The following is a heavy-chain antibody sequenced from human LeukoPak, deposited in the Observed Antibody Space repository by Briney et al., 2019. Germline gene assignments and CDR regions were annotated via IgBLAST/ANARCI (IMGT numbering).Heavy chain of an antibody. V-gene: IGHV3-53*01. J-gene: IGHJ2*01. CDR3: AREIRDWYFDL. Sequence: GGSLRLSCAASGFTFSNAWMSWVRQAPGKGLEWVSVIYSGGSTYYADSVKGRFTISRDNSKNTLYLQMNSLRAEDTAVYYCAREIRDWYFDLWGRGTLVTVSS. CDR2: IYSGGST. D-gene: IGHD3-10*01. CDR1: GFTFSNAW.